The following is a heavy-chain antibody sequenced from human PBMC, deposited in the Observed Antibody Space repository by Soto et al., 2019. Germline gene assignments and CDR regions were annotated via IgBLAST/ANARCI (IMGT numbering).Heavy chain of an antibody. CDR2: ISGSGGST. Sequence: AGGSLRLSCAASGFTFSSYAVSWVRQAPGKGLEWVSAISGSGGSTYYADSVKGRFTISRDNSKNTLYLQMNSLRAEDTAVYYCAKDQYDCSSTSCYTGFDPWGQGTLVTVSS. CDR3: AKDQYDCSSTSCYTGFDP. D-gene: IGHD2-2*02. CDR1: GFTFSSYA. J-gene: IGHJ5*02. V-gene: IGHV3-23*01.